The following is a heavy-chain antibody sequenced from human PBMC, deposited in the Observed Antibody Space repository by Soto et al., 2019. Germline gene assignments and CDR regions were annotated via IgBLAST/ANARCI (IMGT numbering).Heavy chain of an antibody. CDR3: ARGGITIFGVGYYGMDV. V-gene: IGHV4-59*01. CDR1: GGSISSYY. CDR2: IYYSWSP. Sequence: SETLSLTCTVSGGSISSYYWSWIRQPPGKGLEWIGYIYYSWSPNYNPSLKSRVTISVDTSKNQFSLKLSSVTAADTAVYYCARGGITIFGVGYYGMDVWGQGTTVTVSS. D-gene: IGHD3-3*01. J-gene: IGHJ6*02.